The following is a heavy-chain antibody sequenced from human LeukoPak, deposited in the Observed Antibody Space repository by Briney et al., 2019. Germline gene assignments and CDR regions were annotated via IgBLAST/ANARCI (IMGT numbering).Heavy chain of an antibody. CDR2: ISGSGSST. Sequence: GGSLRLSCAASGFTFSSYAMSWVRQAPGKGLEWVSAISGSGSSTYYADSVKGRLTTSRDNTKNTLYLQMNSLRAEDTAVYYCAKSVRYVGAATYFDYWGQGTLVTVSS. J-gene: IGHJ4*02. V-gene: IGHV3-23*01. D-gene: IGHD6-13*01. CDR3: AKSVRYVGAATYFDY. CDR1: GFTFSSYA.